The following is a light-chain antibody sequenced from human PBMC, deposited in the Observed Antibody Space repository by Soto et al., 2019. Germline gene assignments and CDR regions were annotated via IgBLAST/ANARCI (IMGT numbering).Light chain of an antibody. CDR1: RDVGSD. CDR3: LQDYGDSWT. Sequence: QMTQSPSSLSASVGEKIIITCRASRDVGSDVSWYQQKPGQAPKLLIYAASNLYTGVPSRFSGSRSGTEFTLTISSLQPEDLASYYCLQDYGDSWTFGQGTKVDI. J-gene: IGKJ1*01. CDR2: AAS. V-gene: IGKV1-6*01.